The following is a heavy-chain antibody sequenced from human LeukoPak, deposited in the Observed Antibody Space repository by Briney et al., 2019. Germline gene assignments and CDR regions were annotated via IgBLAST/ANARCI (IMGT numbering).Heavy chain of an antibody. CDR1: GFSFNAFW. J-gene: IGHJ5*02. V-gene: IGHV3-7*01. CDR2: IHRDGSVR. Sequence: GGSLRLSCEASGFSFNAFWMSWVRQAPGKGLEWVANIHRDGSVRHYVESVRGRFTISRDNARNSLFLQMNSLRVEDTAVYYCARKDGGWLRAYLLGQGTLVTGSP. CDR3: ARKDGGWLRAYL. D-gene: IGHD5-24*01.